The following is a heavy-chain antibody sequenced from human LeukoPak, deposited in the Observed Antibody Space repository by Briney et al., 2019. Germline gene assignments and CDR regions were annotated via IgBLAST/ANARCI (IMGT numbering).Heavy chain of an antibody. Sequence: ASVKVSCKVSGYTLTELSMHWVRQAPGKGLEWMGGFDPEDGETIYAQKFQGRVTMAEDTSTDTAYMELSSLRSDDTAVYYCATDYGGNPRGGAFEIRGQGTMVTVSS. D-gene: IGHD4-23*01. V-gene: IGHV1-24*01. J-gene: IGHJ3*02. CDR2: FDPEDGET. CDR3: ATDYGGNPRGGAFEI. CDR1: GYTLTELS.